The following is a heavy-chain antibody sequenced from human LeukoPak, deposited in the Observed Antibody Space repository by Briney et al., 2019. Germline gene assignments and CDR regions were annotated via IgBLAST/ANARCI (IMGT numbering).Heavy chain of an antibody. V-gene: IGHV4-34*01. D-gene: IGHD4-17*01. CDR3: ARGKFYGDYFVPFDY. J-gene: IGHJ4*02. Sequence: SETLSLTCAVYGGSFSGYYWSWIRQPPGKGLEWTGEINHSGSTNYNPSLKSRVTISVDTSKNQFSLKLSSVTAADTAVYYCARGKFYGDYFVPFDYWGQGTLVTVSS. CDR1: GGSFSGYY. CDR2: INHSGST.